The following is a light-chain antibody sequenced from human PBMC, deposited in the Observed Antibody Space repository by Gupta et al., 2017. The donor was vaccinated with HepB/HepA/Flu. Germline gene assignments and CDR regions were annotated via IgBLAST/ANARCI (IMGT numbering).Light chain of an antibody. V-gene: IGLV1-51*01. J-gene: IGLJ2*01. Sequence: QSVSTQPPSVSAAPGQKVTISCSGSSSNIGNNHVSLYQQFPGKAPRLLIYDNHNRPSGIPDRFSGSKSGTSATLGITGLQAGDEAEYYCETWDGSLSAVVFGGGTKLTVL. CDR1: SSNIGNNH. CDR2: DNH. CDR3: ETWDGSLSAVV.